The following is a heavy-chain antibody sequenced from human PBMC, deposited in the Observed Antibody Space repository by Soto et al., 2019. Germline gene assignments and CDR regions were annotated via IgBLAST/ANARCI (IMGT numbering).Heavy chain of an antibody. CDR3: AGPNHPPHLQSRDTMAVDTSKNPFPRKLSYVTAADTAVYYCARPPGAVLDYYGSGSDYNVPWFDP. CDR1: GYTFTSYA. J-gene: IGHJ5*02. D-gene: IGHD3-10*01. Sequence: GASVKVSCKASGYTFTSYAMHWVRQAPGQRLEWMGWINAGNGNTKYSQKFQGRVTITRDTSASTAYMELSSLRSEDTAVYYCAGPNHPPHLQSRDTMAVDTSKNPFPRKLSYVTAADTAVYYCARPPGAVLDYYGSGSDYNVPWFDPWGQGTLVTVSS. CDR2: INAGNGNT. V-gene: IGHV1-3*01.